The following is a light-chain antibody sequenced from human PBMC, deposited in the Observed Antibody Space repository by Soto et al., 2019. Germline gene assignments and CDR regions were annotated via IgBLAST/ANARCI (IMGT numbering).Light chain of an antibody. CDR1: QSVDSN. Sequence: EIVVPQSPATLSVSPGERATLSCRASQSVDSNLAWYQQKPGQAPRLLIYGASTRATGISARFSGSGSGTEFTLTISSLQSEDFGVYYCQQYNNWWSFGQGTKVDIK. CDR2: GAS. J-gene: IGKJ1*01. CDR3: QQYNNWWS. V-gene: IGKV3-15*01.